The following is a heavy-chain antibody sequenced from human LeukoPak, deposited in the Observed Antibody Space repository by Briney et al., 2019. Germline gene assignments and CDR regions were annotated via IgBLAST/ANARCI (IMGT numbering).Heavy chain of an antibody. CDR1: GFTLSSYW. Sequence: QPGGSLRLSCAASGFTLSSYWMHWVRQAPGKGLVWVSRINSDGSSTSYADSVKGRFTISRDNAKNTLYLQMNSLRAEDTAVYYCARVGSRSWPDYWGQGTLVTVSS. CDR2: INSDGSST. J-gene: IGHJ4*02. V-gene: IGHV3-74*01. D-gene: IGHD6-13*01. CDR3: ARVGSRSWPDY.